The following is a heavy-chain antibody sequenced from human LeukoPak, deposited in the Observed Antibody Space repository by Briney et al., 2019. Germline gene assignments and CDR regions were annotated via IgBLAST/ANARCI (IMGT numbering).Heavy chain of an antibody. CDR3: ARIFHLDIVVVPAATPFDY. D-gene: IGHD2-2*03. CDR2: INPNSGGT. Sequence: ASLKVSCKASGYTFTGYYMHWVRQAPGQGLEWMGWINPNSGGTNYAQKFQGRVTMTRDTSISTAYMELSRLRSDDTAVYYCARIFHLDIVVVPAATPFDYWGQGTLVTVSS. V-gene: IGHV1-2*02. J-gene: IGHJ4*02. CDR1: GYTFTGYY.